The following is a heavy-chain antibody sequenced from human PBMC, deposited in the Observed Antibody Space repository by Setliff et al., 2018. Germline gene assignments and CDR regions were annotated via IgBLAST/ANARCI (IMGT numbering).Heavy chain of an antibody. V-gene: IGHV3-33*08. J-gene: IGHJ4*02. D-gene: IGHD2-2*01. CDR2: IWSDGNTT. Sequence: PGGSLRLSCAASGFTFSTHAMHWARQAPGKGLDWVAMIWSDGNTTYYADSVKGRFTISRDNAENSLYLQMNSLRAEDTAVYYCARSETCHSTHCSPYDYWGQGTPVTVSS. CDR1: GFTFSTHA. CDR3: ARSETCHSTHCSPYDY.